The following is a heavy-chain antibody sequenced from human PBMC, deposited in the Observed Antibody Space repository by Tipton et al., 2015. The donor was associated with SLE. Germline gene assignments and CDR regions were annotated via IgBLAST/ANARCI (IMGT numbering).Heavy chain of an antibody. J-gene: IGHJ6*02. CDR2: FDPENGET. D-gene: IGHD2-15*01. V-gene: IGHV1-24*01. CDR3: AKDYCSGGSCYYYYYGMDV. CDR1: GYTLTELS. Sequence: QSGPEVKKPGASVKVSCKVSGYTLTELSMHWVRQAPGKGLEWMGSFDPENGETIYAQKFQGRLTVTEDTSTDTAYMELSSLRAEDTAVYYCAKDYCSGGSCYYYYYGMDVWGQGTTVTVSS.